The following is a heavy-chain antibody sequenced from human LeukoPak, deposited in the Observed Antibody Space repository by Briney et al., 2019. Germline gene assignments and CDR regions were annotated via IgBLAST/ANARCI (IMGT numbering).Heavy chain of an antibody. Sequence: GASVKVSCKTSGYTFTGYYMHWVRQAPGQGLEWMGWINPNSGGTNYAQKFQGRVTMTRDTSISTAYMELSRLRSDGTAVYYCAREPIAVAAIDYWGQGTLVTVSS. CDR3: AREPIAVAAIDY. CDR1: GYTFTGYY. D-gene: IGHD6-19*01. V-gene: IGHV1-2*02. CDR2: INPNSGGT. J-gene: IGHJ4*02.